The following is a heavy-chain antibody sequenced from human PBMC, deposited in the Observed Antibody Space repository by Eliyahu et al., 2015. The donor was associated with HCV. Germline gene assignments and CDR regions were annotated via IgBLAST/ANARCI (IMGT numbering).Heavy chain of an antibody. CDR1: GFALTSXGVG. V-gene: IGHV2-5*02. CDR3: ARRRSISNWSFDY. J-gene: IGHJ4*02. CDR2: IHWDGEK. D-gene: IGHD4-11*01. Sequence: QITLKESGPTLVKPTQTLTLTCTFXGFALTSXGVGVGWIRQPPGKALEXLALIHWDGEKRHSPSLESRLTITKDTSRNQVVLTMTNMDPVDTATYFCARRRSISNWSFDYWGQGTLVTVTS.